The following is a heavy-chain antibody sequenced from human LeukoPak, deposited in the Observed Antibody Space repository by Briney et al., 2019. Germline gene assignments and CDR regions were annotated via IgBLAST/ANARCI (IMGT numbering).Heavy chain of an antibody. Sequence: GGSLRLSCAASGFTFSSYSMNWVRQAPGKGLVWVSRINSDGSSTSYADSVKGRFTISRDNAKNTLYLQMNSLRAEDTAVYYCARDNRLSAYAMEDAFDIWGQGTMVTVSS. V-gene: IGHV3-74*01. CDR2: INSDGSST. CDR1: GFTFSSYS. CDR3: ARDNRLSAYAMEDAFDI. D-gene: IGHD5-18*01. J-gene: IGHJ3*02.